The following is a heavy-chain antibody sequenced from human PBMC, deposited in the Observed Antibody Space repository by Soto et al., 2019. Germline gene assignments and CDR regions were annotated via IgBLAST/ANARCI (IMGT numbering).Heavy chain of an antibody. CDR2: ILHDGNNK. CDR1: GFTFSNYI. J-gene: IGHJ4*02. D-gene: IGHD3-10*01. CDR3: ATDDEGGSYCDLGY. V-gene: IGHV3-30-3*01. Sequence: QVQLVESGEGVVQPGRSLRLYCAASGFTFSNYIMHWVRQAPGKGLEWVAIILHDGNNKYYADSVKGRFTISRDNSKNTLYLQMNSLRTEDTAIYYCATDDEGGSYCDLGYWGQGTLVTVSS.